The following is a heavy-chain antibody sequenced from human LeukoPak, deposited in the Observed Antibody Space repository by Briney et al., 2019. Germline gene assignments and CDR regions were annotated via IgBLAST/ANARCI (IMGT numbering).Heavy chain of an antibody. Sequence: ASVKVSCKASGYTFTSYGISWVRQAPGQGLEWMGWISAYNGNTNYAQKLQGRVTMTRNTSISTAYMELSSLRSEDTAVYYCARGLRFVGIDPWGQGTLVTVSS. CDR3: ARGLRFVGIDP. CDR1: GYTFTSYG. V-gene: IGHV1-18*01. CDR2: ISAYNGNT. D-gene: IGHD3-3*01. J-gene: IGHJ5*02.